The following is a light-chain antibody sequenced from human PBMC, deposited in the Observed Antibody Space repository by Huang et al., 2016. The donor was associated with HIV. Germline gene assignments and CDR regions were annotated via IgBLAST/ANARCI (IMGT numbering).Light chain of an antibody. CDR2: DAS. V-gene: IGKV1-39*01. CDR3: QQRYSAPT. CDR1: QSISNY. Sequence: DIQMTQSPSSLSASVGDRVTITCRASQSISNYLNWYHQKPGKAPKRRIYDASSLQSVVPSRFSGSGSGTDFTLTISSLQPDDFATYYCQQRYSAPTFGQGTRLEF. J-gene: IGKJ5*01.